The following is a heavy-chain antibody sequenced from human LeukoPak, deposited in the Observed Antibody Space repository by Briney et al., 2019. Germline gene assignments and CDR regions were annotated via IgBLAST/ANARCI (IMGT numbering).Heavy chain of an antibody. J-gene: IGHJ4*02. CDR1: GGSISSGGYY. CDR3: ARHRGSDYIDY. V-gene: IGHV4-30-2*01. D-gene: IGHD1-26*01. Sequence: RPSETLSLTCTVSGGSISSGGYYWSWIRQPPGKGLEWIGYIYHSGSTYYNPSLKSRVTISVDTSKNQFSLKLSSVTAADTAVYYCARHRGSDYIDYWGQGALVTVSS. CDR2: IYHSGST.